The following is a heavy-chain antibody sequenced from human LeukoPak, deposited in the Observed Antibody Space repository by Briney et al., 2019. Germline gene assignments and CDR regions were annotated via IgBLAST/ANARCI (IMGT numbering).Heavy chain of an antibody. CDR3: ASSGYDSSGYYYADAFDI. Sequence: GESLKISCKGSGYIFTSYWIGWVRQMPGKGLEWMGIIYPGDSDTRYSPSFQGQVTITADKPISTAYLQWSSLKASDTAMYYCASSGYDSSGYYYADAFDIWGQGTMVTVSS. D-gene: IGHD3-22*01. CDR1: GYIFTSYW. J-gene: IGHJ3*02. CDR2: IYPGDSDT. V-gene: IGHV5-51*04.